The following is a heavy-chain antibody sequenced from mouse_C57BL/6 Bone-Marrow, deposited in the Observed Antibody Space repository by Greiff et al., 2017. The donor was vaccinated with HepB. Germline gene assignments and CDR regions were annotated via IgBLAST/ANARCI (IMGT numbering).Heavy chain of an antibody. CDR3: ATLYSDYDPYYFDY. Sequence: EVQRVESGGGLVKPGGSLKLSCAASGFTFSSYTMSWVRQTPEKRLEWVATISGGGGNTYYPDSVKGRFTISRDNAKNTLYLQMSSLRSEDTALYYCATLYSDYDPYYFDYWGQGTTLTVSS. V-gene: IGHV5-9*01. CDR2: ISGGGGNT. D-gene: IGHD2-4*01. J-gene: IGHJ2*01. CDR1: GFTFSSYT.